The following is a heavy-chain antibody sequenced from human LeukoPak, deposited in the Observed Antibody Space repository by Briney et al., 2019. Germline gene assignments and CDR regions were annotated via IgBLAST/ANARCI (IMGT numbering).Heavy chain of an antibody. CDR1: GGTFSSYA. D-gene: IGHD6-19*01. V-gene: IGHV1-69*05. CDR2: IIPIFGTA. CDR3: ARDEAVAGRGGFDP. Sequence: PVKVSCKASGGTFSSYAISWVRQAPGQGLEWMGGIIPIFGTANYAQKFQGRVTITTDESTSTAYMELSSLRSEDTAVYYCARDEAVAGRGGFDPWGQGTLVTVSS. J-gene: IGHJ5*02.